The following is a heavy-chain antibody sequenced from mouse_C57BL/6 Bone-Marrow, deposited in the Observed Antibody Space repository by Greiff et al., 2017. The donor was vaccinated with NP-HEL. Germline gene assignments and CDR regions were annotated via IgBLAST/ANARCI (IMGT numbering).Heavy chain of an antibody. CDR1: GYAFSSSW. CDR2: IYPGDGDT. D-gene: IGHD2-5*01. V-gene: IGHV1-82*01. CDR3: ARCPYYSNAWFAY. Sequence: VKLMESGPELVKPGASVKISCKASGYAFSSSWMNWVKQRPGKGLEWIGRIYPGDGDTNYNGKFKGKATLTADKSSSTAYMQLSSLTSEDSAVYFCARCPYYSNAWFAYWGQGTLVTVSA. J-gene: IGHJ3*01.